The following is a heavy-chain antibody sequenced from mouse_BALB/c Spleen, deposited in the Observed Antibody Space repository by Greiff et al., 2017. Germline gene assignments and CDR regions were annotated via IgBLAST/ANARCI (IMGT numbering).Heavy chain of an antibody. J-gene: IGHJ3*01. D-gene: IGHD2-4*01. V-gene: IGHV5-6*01. CDR1: GFTFSSYG. CDR2: ISSGGSYT. CDR3: ARGGAYDYDGGSLAY. Sequence: EVQGVESGGDLVKPGGSLKLSCAASGFTFSSYGMSWVRQTPDKRLEWVATISSGGSYTYYPDSVKGRFTISRDNAKNTLYLQMSSLKSEDTAMYYCARGGAYDYDGGSLAYWGQGTLVTVSA.